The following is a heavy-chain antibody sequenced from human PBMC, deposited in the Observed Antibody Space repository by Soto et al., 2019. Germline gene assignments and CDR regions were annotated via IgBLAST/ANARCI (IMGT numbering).Heavy chain of an antibody. V-gene: IGHV4-31*03. CDR3: ARLPTKRPLNDY. J-gene: IGHJ4*02. Sequence: SETLSLTCTVSGGSISSGGYYWSWIRQHPGKGLEWIGYIYYSGSTYYNPSLKSRVTISVDTSKNQFSLKLSSVTAADTAVYYCARLPTKRPLNDYWGQGTLVTVSS. CDR1: GGSISSGGYY. CDR2: IYYSGST.